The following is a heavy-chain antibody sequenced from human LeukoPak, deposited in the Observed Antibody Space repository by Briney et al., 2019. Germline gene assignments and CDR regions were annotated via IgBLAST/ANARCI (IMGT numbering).Heavy chain of an antibody. J-gene: IGHJ4*02. Sequence: PSETLSLTCTVSGGSISSYYWSWIRQPPGKGLEWIGYIYYSGSTNYNPSFKSRVTISVDTSKNQFSLKLSSVTAADTAVYYCARAYTAMVVSIDYWGQGTLVTVSS. CDR1: GGSISSYY. CDR3: ARAYTAMVVSIDY. D-gene: IGHD5-18*01. CDR2: IYYSGST. V-gene: IGHV4-59*01.